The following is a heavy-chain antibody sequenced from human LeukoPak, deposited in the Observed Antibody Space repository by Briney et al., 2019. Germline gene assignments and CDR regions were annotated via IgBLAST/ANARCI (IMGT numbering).Heavy chain of an antibody. CDR3: AQKYYGDSYFDY. J-gene: IGHJ4*02. CDR2: IYWNDDK. D-gene: IGHD4-17*01. V-gene: IGHV2-5*01. CDR1: GFSLSTSGVG. Sequence: SGPTLVNPTQTLTLTCTFSGFSLSTSGVGVGWIRQPPGKAPEWLALIYWNDDKRYSPSLKSRLTITKDTSKNQVVLTMTNMDPVDTATYYCAQKYYGDSYFDYWGQGTLVTVSS.